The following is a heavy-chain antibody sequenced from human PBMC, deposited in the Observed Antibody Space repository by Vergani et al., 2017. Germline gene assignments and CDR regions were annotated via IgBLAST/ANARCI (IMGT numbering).Heavy chain of an antibody. CDR1: GYSFTSYW. V-gene: IGHV5-51*01. J-gene: IGHJ1*01. D-gene: IGHD2-15*01. CDR3: ARWRYCSGGRCYGTEYVQH. Sequence: EVQLVQSGAEVKKPGESLKISCKGSGYSFTSYWIGWVRQMPGKGLEWMGIIYPGDSDTRYSPYFQGQVTISADKSISTAYLQWSSLKASDTAMYYCARWRYCSGGRCYGTEYVQHWGQGTLVTVSS. CDR2: IYPGDSDT.